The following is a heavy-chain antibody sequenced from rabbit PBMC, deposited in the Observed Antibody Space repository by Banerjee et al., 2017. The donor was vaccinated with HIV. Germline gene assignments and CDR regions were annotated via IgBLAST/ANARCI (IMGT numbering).Heavy chain of an antibody. CDR2: ITYGGSA. CDR3: ARGGAGDGYGFESTL. Sequence: QEQLEESGGGLVQPGGSLKLSCKASGFDFSSYGVSWVRQAPGKGLEWIGYITYGGSAYYASWVKGRFTISRDNAQNTVDLQMNSLTAADTATYFCARGGAGDGYGFESTLWGPGTLVTVS. V-gene: IGHV1S36*01. CDR1: GFDFSSYG. J-gene: IGHJ4*01. D-gene: IGHD6-1*01.